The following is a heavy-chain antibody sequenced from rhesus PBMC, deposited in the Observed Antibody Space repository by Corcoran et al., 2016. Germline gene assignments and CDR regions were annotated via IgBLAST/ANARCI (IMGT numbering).Heavy chain of an antibody. CDR2: YSCTRSNT. J-gene: IGHJ4*01. V-gene: IGHV3-37*01. D-gene: IGHD4-23*01. Sequence: EVQLVESGGGLVQPGGSLRLSCAASGFTFSDHYMDWVRQAPGKGLEWVLSYSCTRSNTNYPYSCKGRFTISRDNAKNTLYLQMNSPRAEDTAVYYCAREDSNYDYFDYWGQGVLVTVSS. CDR3: AREDSNYDYFDY. CDR1: GFTFSDHY.